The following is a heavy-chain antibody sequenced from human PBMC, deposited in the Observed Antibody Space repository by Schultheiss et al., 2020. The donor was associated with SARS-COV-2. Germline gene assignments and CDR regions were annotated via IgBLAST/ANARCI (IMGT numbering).Heavy chain of an antibody. J-gene: IGHJ4*02. CDR3: ARVQGLRYFDWFDY. CDR2: TYYRSKWYN. V-gene: IGHV6-1*01. CDR1: GDSVSSNSAA. Sequence: LRLSCAISGDSVSSNSAAWNWIRQSPSRGLEWLGRTYYRSKWYNDYAVSVKSRITINPDTSKNQFSLKLSSVTAADTAVYYCARVQGLRYFDWFDYWGQGTLVTSPQ. D-gene: IGHD3-9*01.